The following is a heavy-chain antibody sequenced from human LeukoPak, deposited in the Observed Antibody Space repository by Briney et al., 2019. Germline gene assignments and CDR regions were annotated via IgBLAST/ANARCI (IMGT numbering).Heavy chain of an antibody. CDR2: INPNSGAT. CDR3: VRSLEPEY. V-gene: IGHV1-2*02. CDR1: RHSFKPYY. D-gene: IGHD1-14*01. J-gene: IGHJ4*02. Sequence: ASVKVSYKPSRHSFKPYYIQWVPQAPGQGLEWMGWINPNSGATNYAQKFQGRVTLTRDTSITTVYMDLGRLRPDDTALYYCVRSLEPEYWGQGTLVTVSS.